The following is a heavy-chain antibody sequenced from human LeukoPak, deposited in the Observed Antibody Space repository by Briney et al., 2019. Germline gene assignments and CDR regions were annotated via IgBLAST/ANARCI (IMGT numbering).Heavy chain of an antibody. J-gene: IGHJ4*02. CDR2: INHSGST. V-gene: IGHV4-34*01. D-gene: IGHD2-15*01. CDR3: ARIGPGIVVVAAAPVSYYYFDY. Sequence: SETLSLTCAVYGGSFSGYYWSWIRQPPGKGLEWIGEINHSGSTNYNPSLKSRVTISVDTSKNQFSLKLSSVTAADTAVYYCARIGPGIVVVAAAPVSYYYFDYWGQGTLVTVSS. CDR1: GGSFSGYY.